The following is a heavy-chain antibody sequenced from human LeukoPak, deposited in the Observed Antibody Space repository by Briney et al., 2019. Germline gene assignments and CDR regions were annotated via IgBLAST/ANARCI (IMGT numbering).Heavy chain of an antibody. D-gene: IGHD6-19*01. Sequence: SETLSLTCTVSGGSISSGGYYWSWIRQPPGKGLEWIGYIYYSGSTNYNPSLKSRVTISVDTSKNQFSLKLSSVTAADTAVYYCATTYSSGWFDYWGQGTLVTVSS. CDR3: ATTYSSGWFDY. V-gene: IGHV4-61*08. CDR1: GGSISSGGYY. J-gene: IGHJ4*02. CDR2: IYYSGST.